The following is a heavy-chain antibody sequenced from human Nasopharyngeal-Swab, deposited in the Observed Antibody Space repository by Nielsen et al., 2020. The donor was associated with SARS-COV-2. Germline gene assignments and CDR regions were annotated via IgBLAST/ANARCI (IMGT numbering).Heavy chain of an antibody. CDR1: GGSISSYY. J-gene: IGHJ6*02. V-gene: IGHV4-59*01. D-gene: IGHD5-12*01. CDR2: IYYSGST. CDR3: ARGVKYSGYDPYYYGMDV. Sequence: SETLSLTYTVSGGSISSYYWSWIRQPPGKGLEWIGYIYYSGSTNYNPSLKSRVTISVDTSKNQFSLKLSSVTAADTAVYYCARGVKYSGYDPYYYGMDVWGQGTTVTVSS.